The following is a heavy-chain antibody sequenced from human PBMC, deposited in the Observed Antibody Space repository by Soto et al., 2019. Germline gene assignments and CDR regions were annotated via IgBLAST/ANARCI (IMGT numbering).Heavy chain of an antibody. D-gene: IGHD4-17*01. V-gene: IGHV4-34*01. CDR3: ARGDYRDRTYFHY. CDR2: INHSGST. Sequence: PSETLSLTCAVYGGSFSGYYWSWIRQPPGKGLEWIGEINHSGSTNYNPSLKSRVTISVDTSKNQFSLKLSSVTAADTAVYYCARGDYRDRTYFHYWGQGTLVTVS. J-gene: IGHJ4*02. CDR1: GGSFSGYY.